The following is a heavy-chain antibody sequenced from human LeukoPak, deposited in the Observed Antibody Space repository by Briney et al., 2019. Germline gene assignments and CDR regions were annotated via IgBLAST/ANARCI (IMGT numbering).Heavy chain of an antibody. J-gene: IGHJ1*01. D-gene: IGHD2-2*01. CDR1: GGSMSRYY. CDR3: ASSDCNSSGCQIFGSEAFDF. CDR2: IFYRGGT. V-gene: IGHV4-59*01. Sequence: KPSETLSLTCTVSGGSMSRYYWSWIRQSPGKGLEWIGYIFYRGGTNYNPSLRGRVTLSVDTSKNQISLKLNSVTAADTAVYYCASSDCNSSGCQIFGSEAFDFWGPGTLAIVSS.